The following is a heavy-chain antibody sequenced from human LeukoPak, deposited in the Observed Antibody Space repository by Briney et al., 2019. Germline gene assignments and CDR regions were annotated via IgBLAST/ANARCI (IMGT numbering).Heavy chain of an antibody. CDR3: ARGTPSGWLGAVY. CDR1: GGTFSSYA. CDR2: IIPIFGTA. V-gene: IGHV1-69*13. Sequence: GASVKVSCKASGGTFSSYAISWVRRAPGQGLEWMGGIIPIFGTANYAQKFQGRVTITADESTSTAYMELSSLTSEDTAVYYCARGTPSGWLGAVYWGQGTLVTVSS. J-gene: IGHJ4*02. D-gene: IGHD6-19*01.